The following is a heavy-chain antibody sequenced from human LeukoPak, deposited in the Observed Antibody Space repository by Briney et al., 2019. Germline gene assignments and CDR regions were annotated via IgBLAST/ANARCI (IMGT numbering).Heavy chain of an antibody. CDR3: AKVASRQQWRIYFDY. D-gene: IGHD6-19*01. CDR2: ISGNSGGI. J-gene: IGHJ4*02. V-gene: IGHV3-9*01. Sequence: GRSLRLSCAASGFTFDDYAMHWVRHAPGKGLEWVSGISGNSGGIGYADSVKGRFTISRNNAKNSLFLQMNSLKPEDTALYYCAKVASRQQWRIYFDYWGQGALVTVSS. CDR1: GFTFDDYA.